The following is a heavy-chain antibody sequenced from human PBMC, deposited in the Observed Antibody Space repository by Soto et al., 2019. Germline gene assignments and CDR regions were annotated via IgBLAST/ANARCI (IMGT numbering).Heavy chain of an antibody. CDR2: IWYDGSNK. Sequence: PGGSLRLSCAASGFTFSSYGMHWVRQAPGKGLEWVAVIWYDGSNKYYADSVKGRFTISRDNSKNTLYLQMNSLRAEDTAVYYCAREYYCGGDCYYFDYWGQGTLVTVSS. V-gene: IGHV3-33*01. CDR3: AREYYCGGDCYYFDY. CDR1: GFTFSSYG. J-gene: IGHJ4*02. D-gene: IGHD2-21*01.